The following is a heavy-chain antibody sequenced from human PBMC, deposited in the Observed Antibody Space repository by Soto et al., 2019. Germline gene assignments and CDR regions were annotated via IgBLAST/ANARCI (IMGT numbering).Heavy chain of an antibody. D-gene: IGHD3-3*01. J-gene: IGHJ6*02. CDR2: INAGNGNT. CDR3: ARGGTILGNDYYGMDV. CDR1: GYTFTSYA. V-gene: IGHV1-3*01. Sequence: ASVKVSCKASGYTFTSYAMHWVRQAPGQRLEWMGWINAGNGNTKYSQKFQGRVTITRDTSASTAYMELSSLRSEDTAVYYCARGGTILGNDYYGMDVWGQGTTVTVSS.